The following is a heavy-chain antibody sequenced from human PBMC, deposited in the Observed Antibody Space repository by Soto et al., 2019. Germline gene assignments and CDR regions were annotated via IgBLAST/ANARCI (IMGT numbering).Heavy chain of an antibody. D-gene: IGHD3-22*01. Sequence: KTSETLSLTCAVSGGSISSGGYSWSWIRQPPGKGLEWIGYIYHSGSTYYNPSLKSRVTISVDRSKNQFSLKLSSVTAADTAVYYCARANYYDSSGYYPWGQGTLVTVSS. CDR1: GGSISSGGYS. CDR2: IYHSGST. CDR3: ARANYYDSSGYYP. V-gene: IGHV4-30-2*01. J-gene: IGHJ4*02.